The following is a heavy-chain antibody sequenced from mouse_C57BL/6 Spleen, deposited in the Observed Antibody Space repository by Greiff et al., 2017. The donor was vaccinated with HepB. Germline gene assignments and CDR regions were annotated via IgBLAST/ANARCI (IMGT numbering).Heavy chain of an antibody. Sequence: EVMLVESGGGLVKPGGSLKLSCAASGFTFSGYAMSWVRQTPEKRLEWVATISDGGSYTYYPDNVKGRFTISRDNAKNNLYLQMSHLKSEDTAMYYCARANLSPYYYAMDYWGQGTSVTVSS. V-gene: IGHV5-4*03. CDR1: GFTFSGYA. CDR2: ISDGGSYT. CDR3: ARANLSPYYYAMDY. J-gene: IGHJ4*01. D-gene: IGHD1-1*01.